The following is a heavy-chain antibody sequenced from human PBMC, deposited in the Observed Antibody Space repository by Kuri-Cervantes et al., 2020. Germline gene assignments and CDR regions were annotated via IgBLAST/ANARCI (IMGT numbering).Heavy chain of an antibody. Sequence: SVKVSCKASGGTFSSYAISWVRQAPGQGLEWMGGIIPIFGTANYAQKFQGRVSMTRDTSTSTVYMELSSLTSDDTAVYYCARDPCSSGSCYNWFDPWGQGTLVTVSS. J-gene: IGHJ5*02. V-gene: IGHV1-69*05. CDR3: ARDPCSSGSCYNWFDP. CDR1: GGTFSSYA. CDR2: IIPIFGTA. D-gene: IGHD2-15*01.